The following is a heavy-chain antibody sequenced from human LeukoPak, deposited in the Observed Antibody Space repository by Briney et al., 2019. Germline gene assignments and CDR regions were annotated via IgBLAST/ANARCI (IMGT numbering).Heavy chain of an antibody. J-gene: IGHJ4*02. D-gene: IGHD3-16*02. V-gene: IGHV1-58*01. CDR1: GFTFTSSA. Sequence: GASVKVSFKASGFTFTSSAVQWVRQARGQRREWIGWIVVGSGNTNYAQKFQERVTITRDMSTSTAYMELSSLRSEDTAVYYCAADPTYDYVWGSYRSFDYWGQGTLVTVSS. CDR3: AADPTYDYVWGSYRSFDY. CDR2: IVVGSGNT.